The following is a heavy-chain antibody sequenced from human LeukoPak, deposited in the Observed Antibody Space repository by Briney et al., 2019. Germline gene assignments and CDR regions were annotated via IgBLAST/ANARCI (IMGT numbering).Heavy chain of an antibody. Sequence: ETLSLTCTVSGGSISSYYWSWIRQPPGKGLEWIGEINHSGSTNYNPSLKSRVTISVDTSKNQFSLKPSSVTAADTAVYYCARGLWFLNYADAFDIWGQGTMVTVSS. CDR3: ARGLWFLNYADAFDI. CDR1: GGSISSYY. CDR2: INHSGST. V-gene: IGHV4-34*01. J-gene: IGHJ3*02. D-gene: IGHD1-7*01.